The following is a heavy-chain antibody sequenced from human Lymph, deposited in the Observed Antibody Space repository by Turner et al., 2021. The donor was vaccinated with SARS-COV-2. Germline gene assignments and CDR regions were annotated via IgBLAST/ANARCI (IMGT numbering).Heavy chain of an antibody. J-gene: IGHJ4*02. V-gene: IGHV3-21*01. Sequence: EVQLVESGGGLVKPGGSLRLSCAASGFTFSTYSMNWVRQAPGKGLEWISSISISSSYIYYADSVKGRFTISRDDAKNSLYLQMNSLRAEYTAVYYCARDIPTTADYFDYWGQGTLVTVSS. CDR3: ARDIPTTADYFDY. CDR1: GFTFSTYS. D-gene: IGHD4-17*01. CDR2: ISISSSYI.